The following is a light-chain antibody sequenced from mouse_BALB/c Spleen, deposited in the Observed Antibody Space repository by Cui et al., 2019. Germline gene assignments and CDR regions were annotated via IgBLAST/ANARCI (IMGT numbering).Light chain of an antibody. Sequence: HIVLTQSPAIMSASPGEKVTITCSASASVSYMHWFQQKPGTSPKLWIYSTSNLASGVPARFSGSGSGTSYSLTISRMEAEDAATYYCQQRSSYPLTFGGGTKLELK. V-gene: IGKV4-57*01. CDR2: STS. J-gene: IGKJ5*01. CDR3: QQRSSYPLT. CDR1: ASVSY.